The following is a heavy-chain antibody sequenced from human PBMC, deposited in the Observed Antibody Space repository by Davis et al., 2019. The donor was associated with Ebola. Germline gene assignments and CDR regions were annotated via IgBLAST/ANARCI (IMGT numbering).Heavy chain of an antibody. CDR3: ARASSSSWYLGYFDL. D-gene: IGHD6-13*01. V-gene: IGHV4-4*02. CDR2: IYHSGST. CDR1: GGSISSSNW. J-gene: IGHJ2*01. Sequence: MPSETLSLTCAVSGGSISSSNWWSWARPPPGKGLEWIGEIYHSGSTNYNPSLKSRVTISVDKSKNQFSLKLSSVTAADTAVYYCARASSSSWYLGYFDLWGRGTLVTVSS.